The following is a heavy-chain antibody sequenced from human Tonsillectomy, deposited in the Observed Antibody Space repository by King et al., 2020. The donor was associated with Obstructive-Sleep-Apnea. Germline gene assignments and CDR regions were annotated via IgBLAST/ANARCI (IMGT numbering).Heavy chain of an antibody. J-gene: IGHJ5*02. D-gene: IGHD3-10*01. CDR3: TREEGEYYGSGRYNWFDP. CDR1: GFTFGDYA. Sequence: EVQLVESGGGLVQPGRSLRLSCTASGFTFGDYAMSWFRQAPGKGLEWVGFIRSKDYGGTPDYDASVKGRFTNLRDDSKSIAYLQMNSLKTEDTAVYYCTREEGEYYGSGRYNWFDPWGQGTLVTVSS. CDR2: IRSKDYGGTP. V-gene: IGHV3-49*03.